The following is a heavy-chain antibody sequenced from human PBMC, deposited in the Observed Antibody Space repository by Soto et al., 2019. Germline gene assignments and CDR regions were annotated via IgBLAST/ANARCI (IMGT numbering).Heavy chain of an antibody. CDR1: GYSISSGYY. J-gene: IGHJ4*02. D-gene: IGHD1-1*01. CDR2: IYHSGST. CDR3: GKCRYDWAMIRY. Sequence: SETLSLTCAVSGYSISSGYYWGWIRQPPGKGLEWIGSIYHSGSTYYNPSLKSRVTISVDTSKNQFSLKLSSVTAADTAVYYCGKCRYDWAMIRYWGQGTPVTVSS. V-gene: IGHV4-38-2*01.